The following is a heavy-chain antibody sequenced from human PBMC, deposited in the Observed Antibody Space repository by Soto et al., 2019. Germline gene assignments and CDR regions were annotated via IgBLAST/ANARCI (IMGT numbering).Heavy chain of an antibody. CDR1: GGSISSGGYS. CDR3: ARGQVVAAQH. V-gene: IGHV4-30-2*01. Sequence: QLQLQESGSGLVKPSQTLSLTCAVSGGSISSGGYSWSWIRQPPGKGLEWIGYIYHSGSTYYNPSLXSXVXIXVDRSKNQLSLKLSSVTAADTAVYFCARGQVVAAQHWGQGTLVTVSS. CDR2: IYHSGST. J-gene: IGHJ4*02. D-gene: IGHD2-15*01.